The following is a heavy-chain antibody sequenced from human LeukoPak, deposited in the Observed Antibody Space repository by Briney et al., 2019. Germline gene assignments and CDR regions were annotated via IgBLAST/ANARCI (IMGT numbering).Heavy chain of an antibody. V-gene: IGHV4-34*01. CDR2: ISHSGIT. J-gene: IGHJ4*02. CDR1: GESFSGYY. CDR3: ARQIASAGTAGFDF. D-gene: IGHD6-13*01. Sequence: SETLSLTCGVQGESFSGYYWSWIRQPPGKGLEWIGEISHSGITNYSPSLQSRVTISVDTSKNQFSLKLRSVTAADTAVYYCARQIASAGTAGFDFWGQGALVTVSS.